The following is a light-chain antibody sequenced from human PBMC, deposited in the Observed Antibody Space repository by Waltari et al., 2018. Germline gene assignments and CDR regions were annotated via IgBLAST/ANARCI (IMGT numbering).Light chain of an antibody. CDR2: EVR. V-gene: IGLV2-18*02. CDR3: SSYTSSSTWV. J-gene: IGLJ3*02. Sequence: QSALTQPPSVSGSPGPSVTISCTGTSSDVGSYNRVSWFQQPSGTAPKLLVYEVRNRASGVPDRFSGSQSVNTASLTISALQAEDEADYYCSSYTSSSTWVFGGGTKLTVL. CDR1: SSDVGSYNR.